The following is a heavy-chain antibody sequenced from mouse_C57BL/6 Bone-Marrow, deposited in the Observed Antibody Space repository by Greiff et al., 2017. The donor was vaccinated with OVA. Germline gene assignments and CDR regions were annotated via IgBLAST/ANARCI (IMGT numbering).Heavy chain of an antibody. CDR3: ARRAQAPFAY. D-gene: IGHD3-2*02. Sequence: EVKLMESGGDLVKPGGSLKLSCAASGFTFSGYGMSWVRQTPDKRLEWVATISSGGSYTYYPDSVKGRFTISRDNAKNTLYLQMSSLKSEDTAMYYCARRAQAPFAYWGQGTLVTVSA. J-gene: IGHJ3*01. CDR2: ISSGGSYT. CDR1: GFTFSGYG. V-gene: IGHV5-6*02.